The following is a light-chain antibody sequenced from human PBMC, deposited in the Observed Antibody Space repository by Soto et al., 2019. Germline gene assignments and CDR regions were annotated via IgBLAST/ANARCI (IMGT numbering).Light chain of an antibody. CDR3: SSYTSIPTRV. CDR1: SSDVGAYGY. Sequence: QSVLTQPASVSGSPGQSITISCTGTSSDVGAYGYVSWYQQHPDKAPKLMIYEVSNRPSGVSNRFSGSKSVNTATLTISGLQTDDEADYYGSSYTSIPTRVFVTGTKVTVL. CDR2: EVS. J-gene: IGLJ1*01. V-gene: IGLV2-14*03.